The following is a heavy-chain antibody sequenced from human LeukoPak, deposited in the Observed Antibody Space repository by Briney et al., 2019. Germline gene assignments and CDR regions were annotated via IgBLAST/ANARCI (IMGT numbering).Heavy chain of an antibody. CDR1: GFTFSTYW. V-gene: IGHV3-7*03. J-gene: IGHJ4*02. CDR3: TRDRSWSGYDY. D-gene: IGHD1-26*01. CDR2: IREDGSEM. Sequence: GGSLRLSCGASGFTFSTYWMTWVRQAPGKGLEWVANIREDGSEMFYVDSVKGRFTISRDNAKNSMYLQMNSLRVEDSGLYYCTRDRSWSGYDYWGQGTLVTVSS.